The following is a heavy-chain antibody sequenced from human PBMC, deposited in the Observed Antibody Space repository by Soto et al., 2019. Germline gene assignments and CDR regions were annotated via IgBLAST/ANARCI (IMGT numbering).Heavy chain of an antibody. Sequence: GASVKVSCKASGYTFTSYDINWVRQATGQGLEWMGWMNPNSGNTGYAQKFRGRVTMTRNTSISTAYMELSSLRSEDTAVYYCARGSRQHKGSTSYYFDYWGQGTLVTVSS. CDR1: GYTFTSYD. CDR2: MNPNSGNT. J-gene: IGHJ4*02. CDR3: ARGSRQHKGSTSYYFDY. V-gene: IGHV1-8*01. D-gene: IGHD2-2*01.